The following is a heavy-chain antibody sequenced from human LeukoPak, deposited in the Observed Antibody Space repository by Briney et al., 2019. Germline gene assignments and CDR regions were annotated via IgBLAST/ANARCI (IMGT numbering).Heavy chain of an antibody. J-gene: IGHJ5*02. D-gene: IGHD3-9*01. CDR3: AKVLTGYASNWFDP. CDR2: IGRSGGST. Sequence: GRSLRLSCAASGFTFSSYAMSWVRQAPGRGLEWVSAIGRSGGSTYYADSVKGRFTISRDNSKNTLYLQMNSLRAEDTAVYYCAKVLTGYASNWFDPWGQGTLVTVSS. CDR1: GFTFSSYA. V-gene: IGHV3-23*01.